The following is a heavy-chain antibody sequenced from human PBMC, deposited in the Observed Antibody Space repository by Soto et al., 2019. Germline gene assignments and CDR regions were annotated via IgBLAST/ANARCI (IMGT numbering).Heavy chain of an antibody. CDR3: AKNRLANSPLYYYCYGMDV. V-gene: IGHV3-30*18. Sequence: QVQLVESGGGVVQPGRSLRLSCAASGFTFSSYGMHWVRQAPGKGLEWVAVISHDGSNKWYVDSVKGRFTISRDKSKKTMYLQTDSLRDEDMAVYYCAKNRLANSPLYYYCYGMDVWGRGTTVTVSS. CDR1: GFTFSSYG. D-gene: IGHD6-25*01. J-gene: IGHJ6*02. CDR2: ISHDGSNK.